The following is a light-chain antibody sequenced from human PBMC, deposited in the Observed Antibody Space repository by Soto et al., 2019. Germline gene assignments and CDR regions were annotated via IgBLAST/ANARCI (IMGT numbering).Light chain of an antibody. J-gene: IGLJ7*01. V-gene: IGLV1-40*01. CDR2: ADN. CDR1: SSNIGAGYD. CDR3: PSYDPSLSGLI. Sequence: QSVLTQTPSVSGALGQKITMSCTGSSSNIGAGYDVHWYQQFPGAAPRLLIYADNNRPSGVPDRFSASKSGTSASLAITGLQGEDAANYYCPSYDPSLSGLIFGAGTQLTVL.